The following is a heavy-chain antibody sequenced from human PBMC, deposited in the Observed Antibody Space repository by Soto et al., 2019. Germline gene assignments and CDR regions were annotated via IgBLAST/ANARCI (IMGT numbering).Heavy chain of an antibody. D-gene: IGHD2-2*02. J-gene: IGHJ6*02. CDR1: GYTFTGYY. V-gene: IGHV1-2*02. Sequence: GASVKVSCKASGYTFTGYYMHWVRQAPGQGLEWMGWINPNSGGTNYAQKFQGRVTMTRDTSISTAYMELSRLVSDGAAVYYCARDNEPAAIIPYYYYGMDVWGQGTTVTVSS. CDR3: ARDNEPAAIIPYYYYGMDV. CDR2: INPNSGGT.